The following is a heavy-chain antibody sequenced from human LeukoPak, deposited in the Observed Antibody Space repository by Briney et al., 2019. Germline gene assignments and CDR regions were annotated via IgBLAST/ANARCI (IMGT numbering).Heavy chain of an antibody. Sequence: ASVKVSCKASGYTFTSYGISWVRQAPGQGLEWMGWISAYNGNTNYAQKLQGRVTMTTDTSTSTAYMELRSLRSDDTAVYYCARVPIVVVVAATGDYWGQGTLVTVSS. CDR3: ARVPIVVVVAATGDY. V-gene: IGHV1-18*01. J-gene: IGHJ4*02. D-gene: IGHD2-15*01. CDR1: GYTFTSYG. CDR2: ISAYNGNT.